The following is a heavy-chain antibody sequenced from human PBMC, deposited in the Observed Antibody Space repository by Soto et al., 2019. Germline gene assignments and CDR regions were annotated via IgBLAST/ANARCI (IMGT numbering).Heavy chain of an antibody. V-gene: IGHV3-30*18. CDR3: GKGIYDSSGYYY. D-gene: IGHD3-22*01. Sequence: GGSLRLSCAASGFTFSSYGMHWVRQAPGKGLEWVAVISYDGSNKYYADSVKGRFTISRDNSKNTLYLQMNSLRAEDTAVYYCGKGIYDSSGYYYWGQGTLVTVSS. J-gene: IGHJ4*02. CDR2: ISYDGSNK. CDR1: GFTFSSYG.